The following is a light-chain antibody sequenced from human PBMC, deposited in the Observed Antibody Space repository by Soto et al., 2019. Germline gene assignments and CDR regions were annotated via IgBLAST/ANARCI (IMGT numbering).Light chain of an antibody. CDR1: QSVSSSY. V-gene: IGKV3-20*01. Sequence: EIMLTQSPGTLSLSPGERATLSCRASQSVSSSYLAWYQQKPGQAPRLLIYGASNRATGIPDRFSGSGSGTDFSLTITRLEPEDFAMYYCQQYSSSRTFGQGTKVDIK. CDR3: QQYSSSRT. CDR2: GAS. J-gene: IGKJ1*01.